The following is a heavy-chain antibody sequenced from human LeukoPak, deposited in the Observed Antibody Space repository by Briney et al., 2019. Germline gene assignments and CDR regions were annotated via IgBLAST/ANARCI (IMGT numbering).Heavy chain of an antibody. D-gene: IGHD3-10*01. V-gene: IGHV3-7*01. J-gene: IGHJ4*02. CDR3: ARRTLNYYGSGSYDY. Sequence: GGSLRLSCAASGFTFSRYWMSWVRQAPGKGLEWVANIKQDGSEKYYVDSVKGRFTISRDNAKNSLYLQMNSLRAEDTAVYYCARRTLNYYGSGSYDYWGQGTLVTVSS. CDR2: IKQDGSEK. CDR1: GFTFSRYW.